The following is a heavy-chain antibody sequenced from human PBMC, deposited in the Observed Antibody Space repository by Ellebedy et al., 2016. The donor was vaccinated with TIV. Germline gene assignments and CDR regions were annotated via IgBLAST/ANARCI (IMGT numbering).Heavy chain of an antibody. Sequence: GGSLRLXXAASGFTFSSYAMHGVRQAPGKGLEWVAVISYDGSNKYYADSVKGRFTISRDNSKNTLYLQMNSLRAEDTAVYYCARARGGVVDYWGQGTLVTVSS. J-gene: IGHJ4*02. V-gene: IGHV3-30-3*01. D-gene: IGHD2-15*01. CDR2: ISYDGSNK. CDR3: ARARGGVVDY. CDR1: GFTFSSYA.